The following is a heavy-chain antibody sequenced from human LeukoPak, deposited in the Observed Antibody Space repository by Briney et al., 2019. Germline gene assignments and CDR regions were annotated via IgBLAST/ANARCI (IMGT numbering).Heavy chain of an antibody. CDR1: GGSFSGYY. J-gene: IGHJ4*02. V-gene: IGHV4-34*01. D-gene: IGHD3-10*01. CDR2: INHSGST. CDR3: ARRRAAGLYYYGSGSQTFDY. Sequence: SETLSLTCAVYGGSFSGYYWSWIRQPPGKGLEWIGEINHSGSTNYNPSLKSRVTISVDTPKNQFSLKLSSVTAADTAVYYCARRRAAGLYYYGSGSQTFDYWGQGTLVTVSS.